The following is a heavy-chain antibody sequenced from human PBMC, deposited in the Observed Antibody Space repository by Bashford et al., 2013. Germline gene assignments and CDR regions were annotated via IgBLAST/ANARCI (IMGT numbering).Heavy chain of an antibody. D-gene: IGHD4/OR15-4a*01. Sequence: VRQAPGKGLEWVSTISTSGGSTYYADSVKGRFTISRDNSKNTLYLQMNSLRAEDTAVYYCAKDQDGMVIIVGYYFDYWGQGTLVTVSS. CDR2: ISTSGGST. V-gene: IGHV3-23*01. CDR3: AKDQDGMVIIVGYYFDY. J-gene: IGHJ4*02.